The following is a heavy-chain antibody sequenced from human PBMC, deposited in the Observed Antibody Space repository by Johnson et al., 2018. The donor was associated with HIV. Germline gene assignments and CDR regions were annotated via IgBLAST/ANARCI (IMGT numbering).Heavy chain of an antibody. Sequence: VQLVESGGGLVQPGGSLRLSCAASGFTFTSYWMSWVRQAPGKGLEWVANIKQDGSEKYYVDSLKGRFTISRDNSKNTLYLQMNSLRAEDTAVYYCATELLRTEHDAFDIWGQGTMVTVSS. V-gene: IGHV3-7*01. CDR3: ATELLRTEHDAFDI. D-gene: IGHD3-10*01. CDR1: GFTFTSYW. J-gene: IGHJ3*02. CDR2: IKQDGSEK.